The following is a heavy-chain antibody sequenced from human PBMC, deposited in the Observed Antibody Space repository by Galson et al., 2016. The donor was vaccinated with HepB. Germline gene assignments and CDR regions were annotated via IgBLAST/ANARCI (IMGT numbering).Heavy chain of an antibody. Sequence: SLRLSCAASGLSLSNVWMTWVRQAPATGLEYLGHIKSKSAGGTADYATPVKGRFTIFRDDSKNTLYLQMNSLRFEYTAVYYCTPRSFWGPGTLVTVSS. V-gene: IGHV3-15*01. J-gene: IGHJ4*02. CDR1: GLSLSNVW. CDR2: IKSKSAGGTA. CDR3: TPRSF.